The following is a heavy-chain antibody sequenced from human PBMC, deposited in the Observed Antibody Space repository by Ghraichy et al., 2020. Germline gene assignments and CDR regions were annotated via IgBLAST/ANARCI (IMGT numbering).Heavy chain of an antibody. Sequence: SQTPLTCAVSGGSISSGGYSWSWIRQPPGKGLEWIGYIYHSVSTYYNPSLKSRVNISVDRSKNQFSLKLSSVTAADTAVYYWARAREGSMDVWGQGTTVTVSS. CDR3: ARAREGSMDV. CDR2: IYHSVST. CDR1: GGSISSGGYS. V-gene: IGHV4-30-2*01. J-gene: IGHJ6*02. D-gene: IGHD1-26*01.